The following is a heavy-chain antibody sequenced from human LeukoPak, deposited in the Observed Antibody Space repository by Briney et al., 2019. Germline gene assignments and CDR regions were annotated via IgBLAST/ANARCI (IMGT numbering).Heavy chain of an antibody. CDR1: GFTFSSYD. CDR3: ARAVSSGWYGD. Sequence: GGPLRLSCAASGFTFSSYDMHWLRQATGKGLEGVSAMGPAGDTYYPGSVKGRFTISRENAKNSLYLQMNRLRAGDTAVYYCARAVSSGWYGDWGQGTLVTVSS. D-gene: IGHD6-19*01. J-gene: IGHJ4*02. V-gene: IGHV3-13*01. CDR2: MGPAGDT.